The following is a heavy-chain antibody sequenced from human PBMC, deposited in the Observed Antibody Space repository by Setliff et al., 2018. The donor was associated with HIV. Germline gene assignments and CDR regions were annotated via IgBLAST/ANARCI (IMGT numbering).Heavy chain of an antibody. CDR3: ARAIREGDVFAI. J-gene: IGHJ3*02. CDR2: INPKSDGT. Sequence: GASVKVSCKASGYSFTDYYIHWVRQAPGQGLEWMGWINPKSDGTNYAQKFQGWITMTRDTSISTAYMELSRLTSDDTAVYFSARAIREGDVFAIWGQGAVVTVSS. D-gene: IGHD3-10*01. CDR1: GYSFTDYY. V-gene: IGHV1-2*04.